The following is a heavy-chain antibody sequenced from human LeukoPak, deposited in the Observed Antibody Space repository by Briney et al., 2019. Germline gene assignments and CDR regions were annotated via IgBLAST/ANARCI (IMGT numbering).Heavy chain of an antibody. V-gene: IGHV4-38-2*01. CDR2: IYHRGNA. CDR3: ARLCSGSPDY. CDR1: GYSISGGYY. J-gene: IGHJ4*02. D-gene: IGHD2-15*01. Sequence: PSETLSLTCAVSGYSISGGYYWGWIRQPPGKGLEWIGTIYHRGNAYYNPSLKSRVTISVDTSKNQFSLKLPSVTAADTAVYFCARLCSGSPDYWGQGTLVTVSS.